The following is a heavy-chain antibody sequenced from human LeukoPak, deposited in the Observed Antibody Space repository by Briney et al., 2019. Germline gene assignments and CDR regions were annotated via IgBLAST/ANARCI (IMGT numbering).Heavy chain of an antibody. Sequence: PGGSLRLSCAASGFTVSNYTINWVRQPPGKGLEWVSSISRRSTYIYYADSVKGRFTISRDNAKNSLSLQMNSLRAEDTAVYYCARVNNSPRYAFDIWGQGTMVTVSS. CDR3: ARVNNSPRYAFDI. J-gene: IGHJ3*02. CDR1: GFTVSNYT. V-gene: IGHV3-21*01. CDR2: ISRRSTYI. D-gene: IGHD1/OR15-1a*01.